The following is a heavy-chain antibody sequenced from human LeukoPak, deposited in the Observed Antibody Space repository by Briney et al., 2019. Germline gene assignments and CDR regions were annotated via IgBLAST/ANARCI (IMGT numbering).Heavy chain of an antibody. CDR3: ARGIPRYYVYATLDYFDY. Sequence: SETLSLTCTVSGGSISSYYWSWIRQPPGKGLEWIGYIYYSGSTNYNPSLKSRVTISVDTSKNQFSLKLSSVTAADTAVYYCARGIPRYYVYATLDYFDYWGQGTLVTVSS. CDR2: IYYSGST. V-gene: IGHV4-59*12. CDR1: GGSISSYY. J-gene: IGHJ4*02. D-gene: IGHD2-8*01.